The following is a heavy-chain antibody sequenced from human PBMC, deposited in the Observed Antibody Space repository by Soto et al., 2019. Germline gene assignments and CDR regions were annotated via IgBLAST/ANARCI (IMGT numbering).Heavy chain of an antibody. J-gene: IGHJ4*02. CDR1: GYSFTSYW. V-gene: IGHV5-51*01. CDR3: AKGTSGPDY. Sequence: PGESLKISCKGSGYSFTSYWIGWVRQMPGKGLEWMGIIYPGDSDTRYSPSFQGQVTISRDNSKNTLYLQVNSLRADDTAIYYCAKGTSGPDYWGQGTLVTVSS. CDR2: IYPGDSDT.